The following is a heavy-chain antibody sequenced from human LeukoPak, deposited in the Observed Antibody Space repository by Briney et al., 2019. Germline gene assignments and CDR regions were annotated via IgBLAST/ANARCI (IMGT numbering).Heavy chain of an antibody. Sequence: PGGSLRLSCAASGFTFSSYSMNWVRQAPGEGLEWVSSISSSSSYIYYADSVKGRFTISRDNAKNSLYLQMNSLRAADTAVYYCARANRNGFDVWGQGTMVTVSS. V-gene: IGHV3-21*01. J-gene: IGHJ3*01. CDR2: ISSSSSYI. CDR3: ARANRNGFDV. D-gene: IGHD3-16*02. CDR1: GFTFSSYS.